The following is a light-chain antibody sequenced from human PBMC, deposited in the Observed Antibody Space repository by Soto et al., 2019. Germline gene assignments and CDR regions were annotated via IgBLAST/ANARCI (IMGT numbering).Light chain of an antibody. CDR2: DVC. V-gene: IGLV2-14*01. CDR1: SSDVGGYNY. J-gene: IGLJ2*01. Sequence: QSVLTQPASVSGSPGQSITISCTGTSSDVGGYNYVSWYQQHPGKAPKLMIYDVCNRPSGVSNRFSGSKSGNTASLTISGLQAEDEADYYCSSYTSSSTPVVFGGGTKVTVL. CDR3: SSYTSSSTPVV.